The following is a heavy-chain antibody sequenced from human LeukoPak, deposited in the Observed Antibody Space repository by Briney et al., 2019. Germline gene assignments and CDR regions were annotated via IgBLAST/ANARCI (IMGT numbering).Heavy chain of an antibody. CDR3: AKPRDYYGPFAY. Sequence: PGGSLRLSCAASGFTVSSNYMSWVRQAPGKGLEWVSVIYSGGRTYYADSVKGRFTISRDNSKNTLYLQMNSLRAEDTAVYYCAKPRDYYGPFAYWGQGTLVTVSS. V-gene: IGHV3-66*04. CDR2: IYSGGRT. J-gene: IGHJ4*02. D-gene: IGHD3-10*01. CDR1: GFTVSSNY.